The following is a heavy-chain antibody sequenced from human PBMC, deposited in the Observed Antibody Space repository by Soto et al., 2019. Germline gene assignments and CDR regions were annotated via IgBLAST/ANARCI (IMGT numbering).Heavy chain of an antibody. V-gene: IGHV3-72*01. J-gene: IGHJ1*01. Sequence: EVQLVESGGGLVQPGGSLRLSCAASGFTFSDHYMDWVRQAPGKGLEWVGRIRNKANSYSTEYAASVKGRFTISRDDSKNSLYLQKNSLKTEDPAVYYCTSVNPHCSGGSRYSGEAFQPRGQGTLVTVSS. CDR1: GFTFSDHY. D-gene: IGHD2-15*01. CDR2: IRNKANSYST. CDR3: TSVNPHCSGGSRYSGEAFQP.